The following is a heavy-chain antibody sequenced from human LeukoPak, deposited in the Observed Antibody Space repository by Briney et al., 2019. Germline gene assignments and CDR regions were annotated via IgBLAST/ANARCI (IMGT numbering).Heavy chain of an antibody. V-gene: IGHV3-7*04. D-gene: IGHD5-12*01. CDR2: IKQDGSEK. CDR3: ARDGTYTDYDPDFDI. J-gene: IGHJ4*02. Sequence: PGGSLRLSCAASGFTFSRFWMSWVRQGPGKGLDWVANIKQDGSEKYYVDSVKGRFTISRDNAKNSLYLQMNSLRAEDTAVFYCARDGTYTDYDPDFDIWGQGTLVTVSS. CDR1: GFTFSRFW.